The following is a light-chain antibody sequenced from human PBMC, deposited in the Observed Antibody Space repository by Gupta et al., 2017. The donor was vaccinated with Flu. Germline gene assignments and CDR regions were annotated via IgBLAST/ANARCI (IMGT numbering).Light chain of an antibody. CDR2: QVS. CDR1: QSLVYSDGNTY. J-gene: IGKJ1*01. V-gene: IGKV2-30*01. CDR3: MQGSRWPWA. Sequence: DFVMTQSPLSLPVTLGQPASISCRSSQSLVYSDGNTYLHWFQQRPGQSPRRLIYQVSHRESGVPDRFSGSGSGTDFTLKISRVEAEDVGVYYCMQGSRWPWAFGQGTKVEIK.